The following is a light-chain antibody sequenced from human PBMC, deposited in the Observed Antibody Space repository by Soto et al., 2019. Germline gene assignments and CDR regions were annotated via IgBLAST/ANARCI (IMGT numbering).Light chain of an antibody. Sequence: EIVLTQSPGTLSLSPGERATLSCRASQSVSSNYLAWYQQKPGQAPMLLIYGASSRATGIPDRFSGSGSGTDFTLTISRLEPEDFAVYYCQQYGSSYTFGPGTKVDIK. CDR2: GAS. J-gene: IGKJ3*01. V-gene: IGKV3-20*01. CDR3: QQYGSSYT. CDR1: QSVSSNY.